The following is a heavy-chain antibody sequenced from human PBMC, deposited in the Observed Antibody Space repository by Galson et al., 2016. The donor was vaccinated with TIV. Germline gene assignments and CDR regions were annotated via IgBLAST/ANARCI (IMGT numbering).Heavy chain of an antibody. CDR2: INPGNGDT. V-gene: IGHV1-2*02. D-gene: IGHD2-21*01. CDR1: GYTFSDYY. J-gene: IGHJ4*02. Sequence: SVKVSCKASGYTFSDYYIHWVRQAPGRGPEWMGCINPGNGDTKYAQTFQGSVTLTWDTSVSTAYMELTSLRSDDTAVYFCAKESDWGVAEFDFWGQGTPVSVSS. CDR3: AKESDWGVAEFDF.